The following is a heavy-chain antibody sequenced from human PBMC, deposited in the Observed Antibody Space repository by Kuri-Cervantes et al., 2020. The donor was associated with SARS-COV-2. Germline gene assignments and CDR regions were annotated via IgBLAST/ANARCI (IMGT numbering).Heavy chain of an antibody. D-gene: IGHD3-3*01. CDR1: GFNFRTYG. Sequence: GESLKISCAASGFNFRTYGLHWVRQAPGKGLEWVALISFDGSNKYYADSVKGRFTISRDNSKNTLYLQMNSLRTEDTAVYYCAKDRQNHGFWSGLDYWGQGTLVTVSS. J-gene: IGHJ4*02. V-gene: IGHV3-30*18. CDR2: ISFDGSNK. CDR3: AKDRQNHGFWSGLDY.